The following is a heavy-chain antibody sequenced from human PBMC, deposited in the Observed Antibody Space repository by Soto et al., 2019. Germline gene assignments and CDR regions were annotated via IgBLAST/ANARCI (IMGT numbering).Heavy chain of an antibody. J-gene: IGHJ2*01. CDR1: GFTFSSYA. D-gene: IGHD3-3*01. Sequence: EVQLLESGGGLVQPGGSLRLSCAASGFTFSSYAMSWVRQAPGKGLEWVSVVSGGAGSTYYADSVKGRFTISRDNSKNTLYLQMNSLRAEDTAVYYCAKDASSGITSFDSWGRGTVVTVSS. V-gene: IGHV3-23*01. CDR2: VSGGAGST. CDR3: AKDASSGITSFDS.